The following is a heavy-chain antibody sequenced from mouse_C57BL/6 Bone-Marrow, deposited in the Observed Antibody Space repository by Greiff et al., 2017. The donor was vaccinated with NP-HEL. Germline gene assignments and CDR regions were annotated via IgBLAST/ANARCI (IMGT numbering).Heavy chain of an antibody. CDR2: INPKNGGN. V-gene: IGHV1-26*01. D-gene: IGHD2-4*01. J-gene: IGHJ4*01. CDR1: GYTFTDYY. CDR3: ARATYYDYDGAMDF. Sequence: EVQLQQSGPELVKPGASVKISCKASGYTFTDYYMNWVKQSHGKSLEWIGDINPKNGGNSYNQKFKGKATLTVDKSSSTAYMEVRSLTSEDSAVYYCARATYYDYDGAMDFWGQGTSVTVSS.